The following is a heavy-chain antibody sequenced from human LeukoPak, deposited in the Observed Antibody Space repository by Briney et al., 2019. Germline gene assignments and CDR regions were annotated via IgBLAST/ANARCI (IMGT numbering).Heavy chain of an antibody. CDR2: IYPGDSDT. Sequence: ESLKISCKGSGYIFKSFWIGWVRQKPGKGLEWMGTIYPGDSDTRYGPSFQGQVTISADKSINTAFLQWSSLEASDTAMYYCARPDYGDFYAFEIWGQGTMVTVSS. CDR3: ARPDYGDFYAFEI. D-gene: IGHD4-17*01. J-gene: IGHJ3*02. V-gene: IGHV5-51*01. CDR1: GYIFKSFW.